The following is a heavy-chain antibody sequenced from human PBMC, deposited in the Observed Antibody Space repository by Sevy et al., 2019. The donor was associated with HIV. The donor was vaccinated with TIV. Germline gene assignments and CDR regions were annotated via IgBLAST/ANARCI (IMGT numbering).Heavy chain of an antibody. D-gene: IGHD1-26*01. V-gene: IGHV3-48*01. Sequence: GGSLRLSCAASGFSFTSYSMNWVRQAPGKGLEWVSYISSSSSTIYNADSVKGRFTISRDNAKNSLFLQMNSLRAEDTAVYYCARDQPWNSGFDYRGQGTLVTVSS. CDR2: ISSSSSTI. CDR1: GFSFTSYS. J-gene: IGHJ4*02. CDR3: ARDQPWNSGFDY.